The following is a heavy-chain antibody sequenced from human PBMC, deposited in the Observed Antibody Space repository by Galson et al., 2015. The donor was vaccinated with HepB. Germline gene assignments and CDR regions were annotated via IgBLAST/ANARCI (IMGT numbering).Heavy chain of an antibody. J-gene: IGHJ5*02. CDR2: INHSGST. D-gene: IGHD3-9*01. Sequence: SETLSLTCAVYGGAFSGYYWSWIRQPPGKGLEWIGEINHSGSTNYNPSLKSRVTISVDTSKNQFSLKLSSVTAADTAVYYCAREEPDILTGFNRRTNTRFDPWGQGTLVTVSS. CDR1: GGAFSGYY. CDR3: AREEPDILTGFNRRTNTRFDP. V-gene: IGHV4-34*01.